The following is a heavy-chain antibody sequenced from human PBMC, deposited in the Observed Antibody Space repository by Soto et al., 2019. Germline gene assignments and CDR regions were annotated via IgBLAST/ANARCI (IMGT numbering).Heavy chain of an antibody. CDR1: GYTFTSYG. Sequence: ASVKVSCKASGYTFTSYGITWVRQAPGQGLEWMGWTSANNDNTKYAQKFQGRVTLTTDTSTTTAYMELRSLRSDDTAVYFCARYYYGSGSYVSYYYYMDVWGKGTTVTVSS. J-gene: IGHJ6*03. CDR3: ARYYYGSGSYVSYYYYMDV. V-gene: IGHV1-18*01. D-gene: IGHD3-10*01. CDR2: TSANNDNT.